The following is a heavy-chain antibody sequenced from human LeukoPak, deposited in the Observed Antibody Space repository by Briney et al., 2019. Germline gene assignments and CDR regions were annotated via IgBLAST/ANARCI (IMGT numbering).Heavy chain of an antibody. CDR2: ISAYNGNT. CDR1: GYTFTSYD. V-gene: IGHV1-18*01. CDR3: ARDGHCSSTSCYFGSFDP. Sequence: ASVTVSCKASGYTFTSYDINWVRQATGQGLEWMGWISAYNGNTNYAQKLQGRVTMTTDTSTSTAYMELRSLRSDDTAVYYCARDGHCSSTSCYFGSFDPWGQGTLVTVSS. J-gene: IGHJ5*02. D-gene: IGHD2-2*01.